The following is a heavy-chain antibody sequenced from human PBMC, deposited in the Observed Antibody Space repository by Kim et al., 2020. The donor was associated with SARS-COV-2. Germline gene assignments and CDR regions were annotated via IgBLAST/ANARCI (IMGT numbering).Heavy chain of an antibody. CDR3: ARPRNILFWSGYYMPSNDAFDI. J-gene: IGHJ3*02. CDR1: GGSISSSSYY. CDR2: IYYSGST. V-gene: IGHV4-39*01. Sequence: SETLSLTCTVSGGSISSSSYYWGWIRQPPGKGLEWIGSIYYSGSTYYNPSLKSRVTISVDTSKNQFSLKLSSVTAADTAVYYCARPRNILFWSGYYMPSNDAFDIWGQGTMVTVSS. D-gene: IGHD3-3*01.